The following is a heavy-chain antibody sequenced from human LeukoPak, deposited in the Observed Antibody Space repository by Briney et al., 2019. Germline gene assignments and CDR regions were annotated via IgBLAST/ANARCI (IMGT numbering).Heavy chain of an antibody. Sequence: GGPLRLSCAASGFTFSSYWMSWVRQAPGKGLEWVANIRFDGSDKYHVDSVKGRFTISRDNAKNSLFLQMNSLRAEDTAVYYCARGDPDFWGQGTLVTVSS. CDR3: ARGDPDF. V-gene: IGHV3-7*01. CDR1: GFTFSSYW. D-gene: IGHD2-21*02. CDR2: IRFDGSDK. J-gene: IGHJ4*02.